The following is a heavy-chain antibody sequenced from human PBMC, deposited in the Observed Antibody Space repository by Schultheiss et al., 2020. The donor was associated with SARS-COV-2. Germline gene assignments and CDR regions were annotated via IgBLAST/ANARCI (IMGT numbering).Heavy chain of an antibody. D-gene: IGHD3-22*01. CDR1: GFTFSSYA. Sequence: GGSLRLSCAASGFTFSSYAMSWVRQAPGRGLEWVAVISYDGSNKYYADSVKGRFTISRDNAKNSLYLQMNSLRAEDTAVYYCARIFTSSGYYYGQIFDYWGQGTLVTVSS. J-gene: IGHJ4*02. V-gene: IGHV3-30-3*01. CDR2: ISYDGSNK. CDR3: ARIFTSSGYYYGQIFDY.